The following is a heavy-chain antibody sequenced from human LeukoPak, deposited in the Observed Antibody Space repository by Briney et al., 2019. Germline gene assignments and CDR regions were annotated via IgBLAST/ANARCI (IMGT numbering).Heavy chain of an antibody. V-gene: IGHV1-2*02. CDR2: INPNSGGT. Sequence: ASVKVSCKASGYTFTGYYMHWVRQAPGQGLEWMGWINPNSGGTNYAQKFQGRGTMTRDTSISTAYMELSRLRSDDTAVYYCAADVVDSSRGDIWGQGTMVTVSS. CDR1: GYTFTGYY. D-gene: IGHD6-13*01. CDR3: AADVVDSSRGDI. J-gene: IGHJ3*02.